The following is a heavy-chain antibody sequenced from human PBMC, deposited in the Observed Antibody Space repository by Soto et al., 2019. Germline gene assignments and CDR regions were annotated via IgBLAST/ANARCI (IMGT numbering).Heavy chain of an antibody. CDR1: GYSFTSYW. Sequence: GESLKISCQGSGYSFTSYWIGWVRQMPGKGLEWMGIIYPGDSDTRYSPSFQGQVTISADKSISTAYLQWSSLKASDTAMYYCARQSPPRYYGSGSYQDYYYGMDVWGRGTTVTVSS. V-gene: IGHV5-51*01. CDR2: IYPGDSDT. CDR3: ARQSPPRYYGSGSYQDYYYGMDV. D-gene: IGHD3-10*01. J-gene: IGHJ6*02.